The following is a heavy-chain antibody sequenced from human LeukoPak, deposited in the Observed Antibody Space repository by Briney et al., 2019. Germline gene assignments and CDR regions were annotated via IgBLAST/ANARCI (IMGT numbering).Heavy chain of an antibody. V-gene: IGHV4-30-2*01. D-gene: IGHD3-10*01. Sequence: SQTLSLTCVVSGVSISSGAYSWSWLPQPPGQGLEWIGYIFHTGSTFDNPSLKSRVTISVDNSKNQFSLRLSSVTAADTAVYYCARELWFANAPGSWLDPWGQGTLVIVSS. J-gene: IGHJ5*02. CDR1: GVSISSGAYS. CDR2: IFHTGST. CDR3: ARELWFANAPGSWLDP.